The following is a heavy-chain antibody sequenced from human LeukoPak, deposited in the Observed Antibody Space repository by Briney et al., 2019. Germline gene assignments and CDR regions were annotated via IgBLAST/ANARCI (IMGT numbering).Heavy chain of an antibody. CDR3: ARNLWFGEPYYFDY. CDR1: GGSFSGYY. D-gene: IGHD3-10*01. V-gene: IGHV4-34*01. Sequence: PSETLSLTCAVYGGSFSGYYWSWLRQPPGKGLEWIGEINHSGSTNYNPSLKSRVTISVDTSKNQFSLKLSSVTAADTAVYYCARNLWFGEPYYFDYWGQGTLVTVSS. CDR2: INHSGST. J-gene: IGHJ4*02.